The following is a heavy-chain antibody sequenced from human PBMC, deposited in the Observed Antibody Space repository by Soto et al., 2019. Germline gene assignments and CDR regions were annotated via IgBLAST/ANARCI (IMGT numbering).Heavy chain of an antibody. CDR2: IYYSGST. CDR1: GGSISSGGYY. Sequence: SETLSLTCTVSGGSISSGGYYWSWIRQHPGKGLEWIGYIYYSGSTYYNPSLKSRVTISVDTSKNQFSLKLSSVTAADTAMYYCARDNWNDGGHYYYYGMDVWGQGTTVTVSS. CDR3: ARDNWNDGGHYYYYGMDV. J-gene: IGHJ6*02. D-gene: IGHD1-20*01. V-gene: IGHV4-31*03.